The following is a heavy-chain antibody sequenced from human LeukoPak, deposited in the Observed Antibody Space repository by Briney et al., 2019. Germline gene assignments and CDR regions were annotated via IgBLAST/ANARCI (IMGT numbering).Heavy chain of an antibody. V-gene: IGHV4-59*08. D-gene: IGHD4-17*01. CDR1: GGSISSYY. CDR3: ARVRESGDLIYYYYYYMDV. Sequence: SGTLSLTCTVSGGSISSYYWSWIRQPPVKGLEWIGYIYYSGSTNYNPSLKSRVTMSVDTSKKQFSLKLSSVTAADTAVYYCARVRESGDLIYYYYYYMDVWGKGTTVTVSS. J-gene: IGHJ6*03. CDR2: IYYSGST.